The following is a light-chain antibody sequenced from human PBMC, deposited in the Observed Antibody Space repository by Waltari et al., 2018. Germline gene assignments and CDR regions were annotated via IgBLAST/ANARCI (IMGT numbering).Light chain of an antibody. CDR3: QQYDEWPRT. Sequence: EIVLTQSPGTLCLSPGERATLSCRASQSGSSSYLAWYQQKPGQAPRLLIYGASSRATGIPDRFSGSGSGTDFTLTISRLEPEDFAVYYCQQYDEWPRTFGHGTRVEI. J-gene: IGKJ1*01. CDR2: GAS. CDR1: QSGSSSY. V-gene: IGKV3-20*01.